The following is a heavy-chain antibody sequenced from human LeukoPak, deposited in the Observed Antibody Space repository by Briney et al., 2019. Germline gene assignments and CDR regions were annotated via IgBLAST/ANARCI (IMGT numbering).Heavy chain of an antibody. CDR1: GFTFSSYS. V-gene: IGHV3-21*01. Sequence: GGSLRLSCAASGFTFSSYSMNWVRQAPGKGLEWVSSISSSSSYIYYADSVKGRITISRDNAKNSLYLQMNSLRAEDTAVYYCAASYDFWSGYYVAAASFDYWGQGTLVTVSS. J-gene: IGHJ4*02. D-gene: IGHD3-3*01. CDR2: ISSSSSYI. CDR3: AASYDFWSGYYVAAASFDY.